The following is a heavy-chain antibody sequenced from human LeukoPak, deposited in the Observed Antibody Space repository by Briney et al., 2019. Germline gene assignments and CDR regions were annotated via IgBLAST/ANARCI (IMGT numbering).Heavy chain of an antibody. J-gene: IGHJ5*02. V-gene: IGHV1-46*01. Sequence: GASVKVSCKAFGYTFTSNYMHWVRQAPGQGPEWMGVISPRGGSTTYPQKLQGRVTLTRDMSTSTDYLELSSLRSEDTAVYYCARDNSVRDEAWWFNPWGQGTLVTVSS. CDR2: ISPRGGST. CDR1: GYTFTSNY. D-gene: IGHD5-24*01. CDR3: ARDNSVRDEAWWFNP.